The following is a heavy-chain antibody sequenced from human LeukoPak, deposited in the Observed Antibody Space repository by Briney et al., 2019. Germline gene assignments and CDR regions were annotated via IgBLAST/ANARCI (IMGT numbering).Heavy chain of an antibody. CDR3: AREGSDYGDYALLNYYYYGMDV. CDR2: ISAYNGKT. CDR1: GYTFTSYG. V-gene: IGHV1-18*01. J-gene: IGHJ6*02. D-gene: IGHD4-17*01. Sequence: ASVKVSCKASGYTFTSYGISWVRQAPGQGLEWMGWISAYNGKTNYAQKLQGRVTMTTDTSTSTAYMELRSLRSDDTAVYYCAREGSDYGDYALLNYYYYGMDVWGQGTTVTVPS.